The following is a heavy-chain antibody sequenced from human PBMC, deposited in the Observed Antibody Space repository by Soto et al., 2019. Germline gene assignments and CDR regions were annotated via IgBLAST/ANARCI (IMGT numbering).Heavy chain of an antibody. V-gene: IGHV1-2*04. J-gene: IGHJ6*02. D-gene: IGHD6-6*01. Sequence: ASVKVSCKASGYTFTGYYMHWVRPAPGQGLEWMGWINPNSGGTNYAQKFQGWVTMTRDTSVSTAYMELSRLRSDDTAVYYCARDGGIAARLYYYYGMDVWGQGTTVTVSS. CDR3: ARDGGIAARLYYYYGMDV. CDR2: INPNSGGT. CDR1: GYTFTGYY.